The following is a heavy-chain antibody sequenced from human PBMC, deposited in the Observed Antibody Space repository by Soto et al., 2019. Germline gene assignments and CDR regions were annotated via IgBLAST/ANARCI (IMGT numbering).Heavy chain of an antibody. Sequence: QVQLVQSGAEVKKPGSSVKVSCKASGGTFSRYSITWVRQAPGHGLEWIGRIIPIFGIASYAQKFQGRVTITADESTSTAYMELSSLRSDDTAVYYCAREDRDWETGLVPAAIDGMDVWGQGTTVTVSS. CDR1: GGTFSRYS. J-gene: IGHJ6*02. CDR3: AREDRDWETGLVPAAIDGMDV. CDR2: IIPIFGIA. D-gene: IGHD2-2*01. V-gene: IGHV1-69*08.